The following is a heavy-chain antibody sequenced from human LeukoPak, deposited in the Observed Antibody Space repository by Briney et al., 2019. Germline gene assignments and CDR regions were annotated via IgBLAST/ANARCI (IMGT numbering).Heavy chain of an antibody. Sequence: GGSLRLSCAASGFTFSSYGMHWVRQAPGKGLEWVAFIRYDGSNKLYADSVKGRFTISRDNSKNTLYLHINSLRAEDTAVYYCVKDNPLDYWGQGTLVIVSS. J-gene: IGHJ4*02. D-gene: IGHD1-14*01. CDR1: GFTFSSYG. V-gene: IGHV3-30*02. CDR2: IRYDGSNK. CDR3: VKDNPLDY.